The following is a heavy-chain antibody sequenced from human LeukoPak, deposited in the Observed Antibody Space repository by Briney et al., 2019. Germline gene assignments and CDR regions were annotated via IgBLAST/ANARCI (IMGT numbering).Heavy chain of an antibody. CDR1: GFTFSSYD. J-gene: IGHJ4*02. Sequence: PGGSLRLSCAASGFTFSSYDMHWVRQATGKGLEWVSAIGTAGDTYYPGSVKGRFTISRENAKNSLYLQMNSLRAGDTAVYYCAREHKGYDSSGYYYRYFDYWGQGTLVTVSS. V-gene: IGHV3-13*01. CDR2: IGTAGDT. CDR3: AREHKGYDSSGYYYRYFDY. D-gene: IGHD3-22*01.